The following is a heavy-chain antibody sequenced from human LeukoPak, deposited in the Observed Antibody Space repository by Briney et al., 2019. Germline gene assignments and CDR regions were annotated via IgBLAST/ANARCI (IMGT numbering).Heavy chain of an antibody. J-gene: IGHJ4*02. Sequence: SETLSLTCSVSGGSIGRSSYYWGWTRQPPGKGLEWIGSIYYSGGTYYNPSLKSRVTISVDTSRNQFSLKLGSVTAADTAVYYCARHGSIATGAFTYWGQGTLVTVSS. CDR1: GGSIGRSSYY. CDR3: ARHGSIATGAFTY. V-gene: IGHV4-39*01. D-gene: IGHD6-13*01. CDR2: IYYSGGT.